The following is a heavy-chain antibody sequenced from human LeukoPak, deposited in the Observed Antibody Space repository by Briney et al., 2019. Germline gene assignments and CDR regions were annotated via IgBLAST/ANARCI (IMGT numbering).Heavy chain of an antibody. CDR2: INSDGSST. D-gene: IGHD1-1*01. V-gene: IGHV3-74*01. CDR1: GFTFSSYW. Sequence: GGSLRLSCAASGFTFSSYWMHWVRQTPGKGLVWVSRINSDGSSTRYADSVRGRFTISRDNAKNTLYLQMNSLRAEDTAVYYCAKVTTESGMDVWGQGTTVTVSS. CDR3: AKVTTESGMDV. J-gene: IGHJ6*02.